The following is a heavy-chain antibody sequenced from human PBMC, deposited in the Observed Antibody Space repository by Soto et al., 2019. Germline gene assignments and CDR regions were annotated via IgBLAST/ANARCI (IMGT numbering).Heavy chain of an antibody. CDR2: ISGSGGST. J-gene: IGHJ3*02. Sequence: GGSLRLSCAASGFTFSSYAMSWVRQATGKGLEWVSAISGSGGSTYYADYVKGRFTICRDNTKNTLYLQMNSLRAEDTAVYYCAGRVDSSSWYFAFDIWGQGTMVTVSS. D-gene: IGHD6-13*01. CDR3: AGRVDSSSWYFAFDI. V-gene: IGHV3-23*01. CDR1: GFTFSSYA.